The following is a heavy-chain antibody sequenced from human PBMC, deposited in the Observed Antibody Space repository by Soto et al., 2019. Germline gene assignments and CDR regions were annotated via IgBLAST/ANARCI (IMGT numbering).Heavy chain of an antibody. CDR1: GYTFTSYA. Sequence: GASVKVSCKASGYTFTSYAMHWVRQAPGQRLEWMGWINAGNGNTKYSQKFQGRVTITRDTSASTAYMELSSLRSEDTAVYYCARDLSITPTYHFWSGPAYYYYYGMDFWGQGTTVTV. V-gene: IGHV1-3*01. D-gene: IGHD3-3*01. J-gene: IGHJ6*02. CDR2: INAGNGNT. CDR3: ARDLSITPTYHFWSGPAYYYYYGMDF.